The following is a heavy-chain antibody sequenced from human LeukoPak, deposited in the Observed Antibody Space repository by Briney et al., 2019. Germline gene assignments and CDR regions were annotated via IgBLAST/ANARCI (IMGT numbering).Heavy chain of an antibody. CDR2: IYYSGST. Sequence: SETLSLTCTVSGGSISSSSYYWGWIRQPPGKGLEWIGSIYYSGSTYYNPSLKSRVTISVDTSKNQFSLKLSSVTAADTAVYYCATDLTEAALIDYWGQGTLVTVSS. CDR1: GGSISSSSYY. D-gene: IGHD6-13*01. J-gene: IGHJ4*02. CDR3: ATDLTEAALIDY. V-gene: IGHV4-39*01.